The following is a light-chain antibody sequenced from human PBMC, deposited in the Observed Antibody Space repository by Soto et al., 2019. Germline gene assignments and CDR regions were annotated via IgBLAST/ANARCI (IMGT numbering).Light chain of an antibody. CDR1: QSVSSSY. CDR2: GAS. Sequence: EIVLIQSPATLSLSPGERSTLSCRFSQSVSSSYLAWYQQKPGQAPRLLIYGASSRATGIPDRFSGSGSGTDFTLTISSLQSEDFAVYYCQQYNNWPRTFGQGTKVDIK. CDR3: QQYNNWPRT. J-gene: IGKJ1*01. V-gene: IGKV3-20*01.